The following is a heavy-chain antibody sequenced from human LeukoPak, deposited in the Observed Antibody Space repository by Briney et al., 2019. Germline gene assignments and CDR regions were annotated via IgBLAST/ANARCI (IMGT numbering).Heavy chain of an antibody. V-gene: IGHV4-34*01. J-gene: IGHJ4*02. D-gene: IGHD4/OR15-4a*01. CDR1: GGSFSGYY. Sequence: PSETLSLTCAVYGGSFSGYYWSWIRQPPGKGLEWIGEINHSGSTNYNPSLKSRVTISVDTSKNQSSLKLSSVTAADTAVYYCARGKRWSGYYDAKGYFDYWGQGTLVTVSS. CDR3: ARGKRWSGYYDAKGYFDY. CDR2: INHSGST.